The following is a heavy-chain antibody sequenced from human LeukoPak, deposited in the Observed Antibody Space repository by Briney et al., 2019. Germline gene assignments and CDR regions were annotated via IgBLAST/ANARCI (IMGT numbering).Heavy chain of an antibody. CDR2: INPNSGGT. V-gene: IGHV1-2*02. CDR1: GYTFTGYY. Sequence: ASVKVSCKASGYTFTGYYMHWVRQAPGQGLEWMGWINPNSGGTNYAQKFQGRVTMNRKTSISTAYMELSRLRPEAPAVYYFASTGPWGDYVWGSYRHAFDIWGQGTMVTVSS. D-gene: IGHD3-16*02. CDR3: ASTGPWGDYVWGSYRHAFDI. J-gene: IGHJ3*02.